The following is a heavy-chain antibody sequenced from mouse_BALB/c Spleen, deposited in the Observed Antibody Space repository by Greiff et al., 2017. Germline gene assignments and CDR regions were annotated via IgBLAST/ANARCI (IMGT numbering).Heavy chain of an antibody. J-gene: IGHJ2*01. D-gene: IGHD4-1*01. V-gene: IGHV5-17*02. Sequence: EVKVVESGGGLVQPGGSRKLSCAASGFTFSSFGMHWVRQAPEKGLEWVAYISSGSSTIYYADTVKGRFTISRDNPKNTLFLQMTSLRSEDTAMYYCARELGRRDYFDYWGQGTTLTVSS. CDR1: GFTFSSFG. CDR3: ARELGRRDYFDY. CDR2: ISSGSSTI.